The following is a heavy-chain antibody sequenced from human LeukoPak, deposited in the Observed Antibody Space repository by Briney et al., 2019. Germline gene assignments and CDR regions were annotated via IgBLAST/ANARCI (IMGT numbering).Heavy chain of an antibody. CDR1: GFTLSDYT. J-gene: IGHJ4*02. CDR3: ARGLHDRSWYGAH. CDR2: LPPDGSYQ. V-gene: IGHV3-30*04. Sequence: PGGSLRLSCAASGFTLSDYTMQWVRQAPGKGLEWVALLPPDGSYQYYADSLKGRFTISRDNFKNALYLQMNSLRLEDTAVYYCARGLHDRSWYGAHWGQGTLLSVSS. D-gene: IGHD6-13*01.